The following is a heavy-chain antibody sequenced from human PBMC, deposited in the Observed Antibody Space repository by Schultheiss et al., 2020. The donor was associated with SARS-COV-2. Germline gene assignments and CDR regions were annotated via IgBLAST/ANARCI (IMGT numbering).Heavy chain of an antibody. V-gene: IGHV3-66*04. CDR2: MSTGGDT. CDR1: GFTVGGDY. J-gene: IGHJ6*02. CDR3: ARPKSQGSPYGMDV. Sequence: GSLRLSCAVSGFTVGGDYMAWVRQAPGKGLEWVSLMSTGGDTYYADSVKGRFTVSRDNAKNSVSLQVDSLRVEDTALYYCARPKSQGSPYGMDVWGQGTTVTVSS.